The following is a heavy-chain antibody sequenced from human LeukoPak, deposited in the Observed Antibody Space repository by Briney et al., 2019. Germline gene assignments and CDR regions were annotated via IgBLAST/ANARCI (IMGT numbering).Heavy chain of an antibody. D-gene: IGHD2-21*02. CDR3: ARDLKRYCGGGCYSYYFDY. Sequence: ASVKVSCKASGYTFTRSYMHWVRHAPGQRGEWRGIINPSGGSTRSAQKCQSGETMTPDTSTRAASTEPRSLRADDAAVYCCARDLKRYCGGGCYSYYFDYWGQGTLVTVSS. V-gene: IGHV1-46*01. CDR2: INPSGGST. J-gene: IGHJ4*02. CDR1: GYTFTRSY.